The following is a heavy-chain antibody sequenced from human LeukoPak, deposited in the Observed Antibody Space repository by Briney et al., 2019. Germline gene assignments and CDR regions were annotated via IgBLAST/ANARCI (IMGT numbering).Heavy chain of an antibody. V-gene: IGHV3-30-3*01. D-gene: IGHD3-10*01. CDR3: ARDRFWSRDYKSGGPLHYFDY. J-gene: IGHJ4*02. CDR2: ISYDGSSK. Sequence: PGRSLRLSCAASGFTFSSYSMHWVRQAPGKGLEWLSVISYDGSSKYFADSVKGRFTISRDNSEKTLYLQLNSLRVEDTAVYSCARDRFWSRDYKSGGPLHYFDYWGLGTLVTVSS. CDR1: GFTFSSYS.